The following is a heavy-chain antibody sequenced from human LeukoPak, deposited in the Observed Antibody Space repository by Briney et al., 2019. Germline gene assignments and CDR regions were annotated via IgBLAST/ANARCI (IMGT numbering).Heavy chain of an antibody. J-gene: IGHJ4*02. D-gene: IGHD1-26*01. CDR2: IIPILGIA. V-gene: IGHV1-69*04. Sequence: ASVKVSCKASGGTFSSYAISWVRQAPGQGLEWMGRIIPILGIANYAQKFQGRVTITADKSTSTAYMELSSLRSEDTAVYYCARDRNVGALYFDYWGQGTLVTVSS. CDR3: ARDRNVGALYFDY. CDR1: GGTFSSYA.